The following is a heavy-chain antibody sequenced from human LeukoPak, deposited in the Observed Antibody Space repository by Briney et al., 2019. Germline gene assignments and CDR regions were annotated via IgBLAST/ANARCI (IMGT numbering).Heavy chain of an antibody. D-gene: IGHD3-10*01. J-gene: IGHJ6*02. Sequence: GGSLRLSCADSGFTFNSYAMSWVRQAPGKGLEWVSSISGSGGSTYYADSVKGRFTISRDNSKNTLYLQMNSLRAEDTAVYYCAKSSPPPGVYYYYYYGMDVWGQGTTVTVSS. V-gene: IGHV3-23*01. CDR3: AKSSPPPGVYYYYYYGMDV. CDR2: ISGSGGST. CDR1: GFTFNSYA.